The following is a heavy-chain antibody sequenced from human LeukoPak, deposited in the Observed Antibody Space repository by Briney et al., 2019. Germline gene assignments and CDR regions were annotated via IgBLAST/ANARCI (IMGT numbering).Heavy chain of an antibody. CDR3: ARDVSYYFDY. D-gene: IGHD5/OR15-5a*01. Sequence: ASVKVSCKASGFTFTDYYMHWVRQAPGQGLEWMGWINPNSGVTNYAQKFQGRVTMTRDTSISTAYMELSRLKSDDTAVYYCARDVSYYFDYWGQGTLVTVSS. CDR1: GFTFTDYY. CDR2: INPNSGVT. J-gene: IGHJ4*02. V-gene: IGHV1-2*02.